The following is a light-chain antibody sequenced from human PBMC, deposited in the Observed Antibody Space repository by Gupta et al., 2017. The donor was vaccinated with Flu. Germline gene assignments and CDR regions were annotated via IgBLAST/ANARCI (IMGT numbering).Light chain of an antibody. CDR2: EVS. CDR3: KQGSRWPWT. V-gene: IGKV2-30*01. Sequence: DVVMTQFLLTLSVSLCQTASLSCRSSQSPVYSDGNIYLSWIQQRPGQSPRRLIYEVSKRDSGVPERFSGSGSGTDFTLKISRVEAEDVGVYYCKQGSRWPWTFGQGTKVEIK. CDR1: QSPVYSDGNIY. J-gene: IGKJ1*01.